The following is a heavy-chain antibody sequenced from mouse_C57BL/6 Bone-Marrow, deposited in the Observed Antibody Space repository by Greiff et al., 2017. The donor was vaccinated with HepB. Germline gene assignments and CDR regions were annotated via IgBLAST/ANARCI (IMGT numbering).Heavy chain of an antibody. D-gene: IGHD1-1*01. J-gene: IGHJ4*01. Sequence: VQLQQPGAELVKPGASVKLSCKASGYTFTSYWMHWVKQRPGQGLEWIGMIHPNSGSTNYNEKFKSKATLTVDKSSSTAYMQLSSLTSEDSAVYYCAYGSSYVRAMDYWGQGTSVTVSS. CDR3: AYGSSYVRAMDY. V-gene: IGHV1-64*01. CDR1: GYTFTSYW. CDR2: IHPNSGST.